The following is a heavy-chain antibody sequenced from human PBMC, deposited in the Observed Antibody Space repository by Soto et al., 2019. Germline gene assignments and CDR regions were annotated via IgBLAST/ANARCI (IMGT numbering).Heavy chain of an antibody. D-gene: IGHD3-10*01. CDR3: ARGEGYYYGSGSSIRDYYYGMAV. Sequence: QVQLQESGPGLVKPSQTLSLTCTVSGGSISSGGYYWSWIRQHPGKGLEWIGYIYYSGSTYYNPSLKGRVTISVDTSKNQFALQLSSVTAADAAVYYCARGEGYYYGSGSSIRDYYYGMAVWGQGTTVTVSS. CDR2: IYYSGST. J-gene: IGHJ6*02. CDR1: GGSISSGGYY. V-gene: IGHV4-31*03.